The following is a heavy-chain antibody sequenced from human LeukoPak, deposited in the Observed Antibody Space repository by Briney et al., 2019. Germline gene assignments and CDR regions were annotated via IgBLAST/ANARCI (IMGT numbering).Heavy chain of an antibody. CDR1: GGSISIYY. V-gene: IGHV4-59*08. Sequence: PSETLSLTCTVSGGSISIYYWNWIRQAPGGGLECIGYIYYSGNTNYNPSLKSRVTILVDTSKNQFSMKLNSVTDADTAVYYCARQSNSDYYYHTTDVWGQGNTVTVSS. CDR2: IYYSGNT. CDR3: ARQSNSDYYYHTTDV. J-gene: IGHJ6*02. D-gene: IGHD1-1*01.